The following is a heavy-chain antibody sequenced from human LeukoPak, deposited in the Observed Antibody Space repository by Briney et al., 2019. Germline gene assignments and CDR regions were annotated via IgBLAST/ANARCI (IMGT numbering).Heavy chain of an antibody. J-gene: IGHJ6*03. CDR3: ARGPYCSGGSCYSFRAYYYYYMDV. CDR1: GYSISSGYY. CDR2: IYHSGST. Sequence: SETLSLTCTVSGYSISSGYYWGWIRQPPGKGLEWIGSIYHSGSTYYNPSLKSRVTISVDTSKNQFSLKLSSMTAADTAVYYCARGPYCSGGSCYSFRAYYYYYMDVWGKGTTVTISS. D-gene: IGHD2-15*01. V-gene: IGHV4-38-2*02.